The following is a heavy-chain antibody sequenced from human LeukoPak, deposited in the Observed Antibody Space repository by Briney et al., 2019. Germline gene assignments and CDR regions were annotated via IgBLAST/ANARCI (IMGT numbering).Heavy chain of an antibody. V-gene: IGHV4-39*07. J-gene: IGHJ5*02. CDR3: ARSRDNWFDP. CDR1: GGSISDTTYY. Sequence: PSETLSLTCTVSGGSISDTTYYWGWIRQPPGKGLEWIGNIYYSGRTYYNPSLKSRVTISADTSKNQFSLKVRSVTAADMAVYYCARSRDNWFDPWGQGTLVTVSS. CDR2: IYYSGRT.